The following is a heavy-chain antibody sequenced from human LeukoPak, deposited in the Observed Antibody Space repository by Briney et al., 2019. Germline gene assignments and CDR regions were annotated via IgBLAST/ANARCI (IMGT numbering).Heavy chain of an antibody. V-gene: IGHV1-2*02. D-gene: IGHD3-3*01. Sequence: ASVKVSCKASGYTFTGYYMHWVRQAPGQGLEWMGWINPNSGGTNYAQKFQGRVTMTRDTSISTAYMELSRLRSDDTAVYYCARPDFWSGPFDYWGQGTLATVSS. J-gene: IGHJ4*02. CDR2: INPNSGGT. CDR1: GYTFTGYY. CDR3: ARPDFWSGPFDY.